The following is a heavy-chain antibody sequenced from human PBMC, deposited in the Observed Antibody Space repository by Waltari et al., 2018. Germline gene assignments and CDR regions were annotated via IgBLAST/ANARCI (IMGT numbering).Heavy chain of an antibody. CDR3: ARDRGRGLYLDS. CDR2: INLSGKT. Sequence: QVQLRESGPGLVKPSGTVSLTCTISGDSMSGNSWWSWVRQPPGKGLEWIVQINLSGKTHYIPPLESRVTVSIDTSNSQFSLVVTSATAADTALYFCARDRGRGLYLDSWGRGTLVTVSP. D-gene: IGHD2-15*01. CDR1: GDSMSGNSW. J-gene: IGHJ4*02. V-gene: IGHV4-4*02.